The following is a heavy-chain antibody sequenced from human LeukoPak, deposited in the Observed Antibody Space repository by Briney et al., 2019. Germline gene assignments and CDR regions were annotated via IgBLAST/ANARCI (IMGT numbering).Heavy chain of an antibody. CDR3: ARDPSRTRDAFDI. J-gene: IGHJ3*02. V-gene: IGHV1-69*04. CDR1: GGTFSSYA. D-gene: IGHD1-1*01. Sequence: ASVKVSCKASGGTFSSYAISWVRQAPGQGLEWMGRIIPIFGIANYAQKFQGRVTITADKSTSTAYMELSSLRSEDTAVYYCARDPSRTRDAFDIWGQGTMVTVPS. CDR2: IIPIFGIA.